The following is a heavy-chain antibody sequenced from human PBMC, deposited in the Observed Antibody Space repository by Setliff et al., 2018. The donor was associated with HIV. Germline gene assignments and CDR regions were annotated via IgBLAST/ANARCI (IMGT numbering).Heavy chain of an antibody. CDR3: ARGHSSSAYDAYDI. Sequence: GASVKVSCKTSEYIFNNYAIHWVRQAPGQRLEWMGWINPGNDNTKYSQRLQDRVTIARDTSASTAYMELSSLRSEDTAVYYCARGHSSSAYDAYDIWGQGTMVTVSS. CDR2: INPGNDNT. D-gene: IGHD6-6*01. V-gene: IGHV1-3*01. CDR1: EYIFNNYA. J-gene: IGHJ3*02.